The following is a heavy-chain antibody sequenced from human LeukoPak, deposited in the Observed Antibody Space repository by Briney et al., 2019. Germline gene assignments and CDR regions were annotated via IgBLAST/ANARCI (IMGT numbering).Heavy chain of an antibody. J-gene: IGHJ4*02. V-gene: IGHV3-7*01. CDR3: ARDEGTSYDILTGYYPLFDY. D-gene: IGHD3-9*01. CDR2: IKQDGSEK. Sequence: GGSLRLSCAASGFTFSSYWMSWVRQAPGKGLEWVANIKQDGSEKYYVDSVKGRFTISRDNAKNSLYLQMNSLRAEDTAVYYCARDEGTSYDILTGYYPLFDYWGQGTLVTVSS. CDR1: GFTFSSYW.